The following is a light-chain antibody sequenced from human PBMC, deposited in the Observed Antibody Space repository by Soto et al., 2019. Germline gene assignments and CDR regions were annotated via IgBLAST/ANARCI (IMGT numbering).Light chain of an antibody. J-gene: IGLJ7*01. CDR1: TGGVTSGHY. Sequence: QAVVTQEPSLTVSPGGTVTLTCGSSTGGVTSGHYPYWFQQKPGQAPRTLIYDASNKHSWTPARFSGSLLGGKAALTLSGAQPEDEAEYYCLLFYSGVRVFGGCTQLTVL. CDR3: LLFYSGVRV. V-gene: IGLV7-46*01. CDR2: DAS.